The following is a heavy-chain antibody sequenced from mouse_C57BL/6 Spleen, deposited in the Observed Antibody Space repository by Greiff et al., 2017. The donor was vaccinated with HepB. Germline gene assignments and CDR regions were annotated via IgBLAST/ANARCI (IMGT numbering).Heavy chain of an antibody. D-gene: IGHD2-1*01. CDR1: GYTFTDYE. CDR2: IDPETGGT. J-gene: IGHJ2*01. Sequence: VHLVESGAELVRPGASVTLSCKASGYTFTDYEMHWVKQTPVHGLEWIGAIDPETGGTAYNQKFKGKAILTADKSSSTAYMELRSLTSEDSAVYYCTRDGNNGYYFDYWGQGTTLTVSS. V-gene: IGHV1-15*01. CDR3: TRDGNNGYYFDY.